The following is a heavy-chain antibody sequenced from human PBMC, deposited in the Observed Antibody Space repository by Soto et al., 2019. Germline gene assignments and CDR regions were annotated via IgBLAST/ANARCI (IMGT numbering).Heavy chain of an antibody. D-gene: IGHD2-2*01. CDR2: ISGSGGST. CDR1: GFTFSSYA. V-gene: IGHV3-23*01. CDR3: AREKPDIVVVPAAMRGSSGSLYYYYGMDV. Sequence: GGSLRLSCAASGFTFSSYAMSWVRQAPGKGLEWVSAISGSGGSTYYADSVKGRFTISRDNSKSTLYLQMNSLRAEDTAVYYCAREKPDIVVVPAAMRGSSGSLYYYYGMDVWGQGTTVTVSS. J-gene: IGHJ6*02.